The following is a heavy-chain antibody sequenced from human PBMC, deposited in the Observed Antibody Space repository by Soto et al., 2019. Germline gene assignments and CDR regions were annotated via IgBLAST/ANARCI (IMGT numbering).Heavy chain of an antibody. CDR2: PYYREYT. D-gene: IGHD3-3*01. CDR1: GGSITSSSHY. Sequence: QPQLQESGPGLVKPSATLSLTCTVSGGSITSSSHYSGRMRQSPGEHLEWIGSPYYREYTHYNPSPKTRVSISVDTLNSQVSLKVYSVTSADKAVYVCWTADGFGVVTPFFEYWGQGILVTVSS. J-gene: IGHJ4*02. V-gene: IGHV4-39*01. CDR3: WTADGFGVVTPFFEY.